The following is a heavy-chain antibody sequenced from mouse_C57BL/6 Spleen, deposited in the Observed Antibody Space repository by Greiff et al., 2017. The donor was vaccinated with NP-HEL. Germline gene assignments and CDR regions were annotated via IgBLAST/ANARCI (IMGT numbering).Heavy chain of an antibody. D-gene: IGHD2-2*01. CDR2: ISDGGSYT. Sequence: EVQLVESGGGLVQPGGSLKLSCAASGFTFSSYAMSWVRQTPEKRLEWVATISDGGSYTYYPDNVTGRFTISRDNAKNNLYLQMSHLKSEDTAMYYCASDRDYGYVYWYFDVWGTGTTVTVSS. CDR3: ASDRDYGYVYWYFDV. CDR1: GFTFSSYA. J-gene: IGHJ1*03. V-gene: IGHV5-4*01.